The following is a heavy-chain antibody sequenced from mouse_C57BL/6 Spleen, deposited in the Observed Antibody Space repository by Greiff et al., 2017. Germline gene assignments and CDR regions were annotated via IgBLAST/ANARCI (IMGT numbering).Heavy chain of an antibody. CDR2: IDPNSGGT. D-gene: IGHD2-1*01. V-gene: IGHV1-72*01. CDR1: GYTFTSYW. CDR3: ARAGSYGNYDAMCY. J-gene: IGHJ4*01. Sequence: QVQLQQPGAELVKPGASVKLSCKASGYTFTSYWMHWVKQRPGRGLEWIGRIDPNSGGTKYNEKFKSKATLTVDKPSSTAYMQLSSLTYEDSAVYYSARAGSYGNYDAMCYWGQGTAVTVSA.